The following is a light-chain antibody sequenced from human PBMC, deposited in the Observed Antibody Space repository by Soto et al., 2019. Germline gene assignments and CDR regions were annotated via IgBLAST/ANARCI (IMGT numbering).Light chain of an antibody. CDR1: SSNIGNNT. J-gene: IGLJ2*01. Sequence: QSALTQPPSVSEAPRQRVTISCSGSSSNIGNNTVNWYQQLPGKAPKLLIYYDDLLPSGVSARFSCSKSGTSASLAISGRQSEDEADYYCAAWYESRNGVVFGGGTKLTVL. V-gene: IGLV1-36*01. CDR2: YDD. CDR3: AAWYESRNGVV.